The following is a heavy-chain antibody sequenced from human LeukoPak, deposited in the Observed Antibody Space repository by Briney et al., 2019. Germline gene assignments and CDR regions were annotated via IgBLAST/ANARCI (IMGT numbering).Heavy chain of an antibody. Sequence: SETLSLTCTVSGDSISSYYWSWIRQPPGKGLEWIGYIYHSGSTNYNPSLKSRVTISADPSKDQFSPKLASVTAADTAVYYCATGYSSTWYYFDYWGQGTLVTVSS. J-gene: IGHJ4*02. CDR3: ATGYSSTWYYFDY. V-gene: IGHV4-59*01. CDR2: IYHSGST. CDR1: GDSISSYY. D-gene: IGHD6-13*01.